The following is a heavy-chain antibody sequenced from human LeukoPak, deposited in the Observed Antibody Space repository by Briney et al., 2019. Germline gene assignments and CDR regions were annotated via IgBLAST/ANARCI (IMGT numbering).Heavy chain of an antibody. J-gene: IGHJ4*02. D-gene: IGHD3-16*01. CDR1: GGSISSYY. V-gene: IGHV4-59*01. CDR2: IYYSGST. Sequence: SETLSLTCTVTGGSISSYYWSWIRQPPGKGLEWIGYIYYSGSTNYNPSLKSRVTISVDTSKNQFSLKLSSVTAADTAVYYCANWGSSAFDYWGQGTLVTVSS. CDR3: ANWGSSAFDY.